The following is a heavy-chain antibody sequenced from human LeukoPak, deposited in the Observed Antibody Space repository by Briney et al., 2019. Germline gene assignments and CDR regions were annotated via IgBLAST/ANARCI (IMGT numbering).Heavy chain of an antibody. CDR2: ISYDGSNK. CDR1: GFTFSSYG. J-gene: IGHJ4*02. Sequence: GGSLRLSCAASGFTFSSYGMHWVRQAPGKGLEWVAVISYDGSNKYYADSVKGRFTISRDNSKNTLYLQMNSLRAEDTAVYYCAKAAPTYYYDSSVVGIDYWGQGTLVTVSS. V-gene: IGHV3-30*18. D-gene: IGHD3-22*01. CDR3: AKAAPTYYYDSSVVGIDY.